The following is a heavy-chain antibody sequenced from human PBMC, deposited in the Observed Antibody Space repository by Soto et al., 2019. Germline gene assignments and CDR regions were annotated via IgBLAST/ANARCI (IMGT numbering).Heavy chain of an antibody. Sequence: PSETLSLTCAVYGGSFSDYSWTWIRQPPGKGLEWIGEIYHSGSTNYNPSLKTRVTISVDKSKNQFSLKLSSVTAADTAVYYCARVEITMVRGVIITRYFDYWGQGTLVTVSS. D-gene: IGHD3-10*01. CDR2: IYHSGST. J-gene: IGHJ4*02. CDR3: ARVEITMVRGVIITRYFDY. CDR1: GGSFSDYS. V-gene: IGHV4-34*01.